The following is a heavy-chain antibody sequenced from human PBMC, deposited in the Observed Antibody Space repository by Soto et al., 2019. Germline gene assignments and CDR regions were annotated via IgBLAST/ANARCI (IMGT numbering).Heavy chain of an antibody. CDR3: ATVPTTPGY. V-gene: IGHV3-48*02. J-gene: IGHJ4*02. CDR1: RFTFSIYG. Sequence: EVQLVESGGGLVQPGGSLRLSCAASRFTFSIYGMNWVRQAPGKGLEWVSYISSSGSTIYYADSVKGRFTISRDNAKNSLYLQMNSLRDEDTAVYYCATVPTTPGYWGQGTLVTVSS. CDR2: ISSSGSTI. D-gene: IGHD4-17*01.